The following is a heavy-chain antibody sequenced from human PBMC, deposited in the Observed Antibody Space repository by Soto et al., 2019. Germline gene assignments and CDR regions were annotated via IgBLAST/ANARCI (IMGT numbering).Heavy chain of an antibody. D-gene: IGHD6-19*01. CDR2: INPNSGGT. V-gene: IGHV1-2*02. Sequence: GASVKVSCKASGYTFTGYYMHWVRQAPGQGLEWMGWINPNSGGTNYAQKFQGRVTMTRDTSISTAYMELSRLRSDDTAVYYCARAGGTLGIAVAGPYWGQGTLVTVS. CDR1: GYTFTGYY. J-gene: IGHJ4*02. CDR3: ARAGGTLGIAVAGPY.